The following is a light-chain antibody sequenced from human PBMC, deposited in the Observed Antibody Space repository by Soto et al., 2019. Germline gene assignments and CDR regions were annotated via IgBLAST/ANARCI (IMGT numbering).Light chain of an antibody. J-gene: IGLJ3*02. Sequence: QSVLTQSPSVSGAPGQRVTISCTGSSSNIGAGYDVHWYQQLPGTAPKLLIFGNNNRPSGVPDRFSGSKSGTSASLAITGLQAEDEADYYCQSYDSSLSGWVFGGGTKLIVL. CDR1: SSNIGAGYD. CDR3: QSYDSSLSGWV. CDR2: GNN. V-gene: IGLV1-40*01.